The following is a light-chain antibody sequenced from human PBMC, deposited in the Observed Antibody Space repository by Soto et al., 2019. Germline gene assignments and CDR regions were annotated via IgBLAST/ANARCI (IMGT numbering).Light chain of an antibody. J-gene: IGKJ4*01. V-gene: IGKV3-11*01. CDR2: DAS. CDR3: QQRSNCPTT. Sequence: EIVLTQSPATLSLSPGERVTLSCRASQSVSSYLAWYQQKPGQAPRLLIYDASNRATGVPSRFSGSGSGTDFTLTISSLEPEDFAVYYCQQRSNCPTTFGGGTKVEIK. CDR1: QSVSSY.